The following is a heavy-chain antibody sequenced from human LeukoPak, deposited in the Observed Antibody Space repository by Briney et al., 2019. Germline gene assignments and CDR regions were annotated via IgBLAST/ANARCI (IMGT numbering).Heavy chain of an antibody. CDR3: ARENCTNGVCYKQLDY. D-gene: IGHD2-8*01. CDR2: INPNSGGT. Sequence: ASVKVSCKASGYTFNSYGISWVRQAPGQGLEWMGWINPNSGGTNYAQKFQGRVTMTRDTSISTAYMELSRLRSDDTAVYYCARENCTNGVCYKQLDYWGQGTLVTVSS. CDR1: GYTFNSYG. V-gene: IGHV1-2*02. J-gene: IGHJ4*02.